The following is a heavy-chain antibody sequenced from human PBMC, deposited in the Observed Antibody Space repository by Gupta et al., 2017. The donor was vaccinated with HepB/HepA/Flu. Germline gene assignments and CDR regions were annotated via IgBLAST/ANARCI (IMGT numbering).Heavy chain of an antibody. V-gene: IGHV3-48*02. CDR2: ISSSSSTI. CDR3: ARAENYYGSGSAYYYYYMDV. Sequence: EVQLVESGGGLVQPGGSLRLSCAASGFTFSSYSMNWVRQAPGKGLEWVSYISSSSSTIYYADSVKGRFTIARDNAKNSLYLQMNSLRDEDTAVYYCARAENYYGSGSAYYYYYMDVWSKGTTVTVSS. D-gene: IGHD3-10*01. CDR1: GFTFSSYS. J-gene: IGHJ6*03.